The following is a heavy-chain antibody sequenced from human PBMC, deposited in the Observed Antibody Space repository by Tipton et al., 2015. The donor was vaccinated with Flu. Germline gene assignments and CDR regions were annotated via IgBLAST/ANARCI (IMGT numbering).Heavy chain of an antibody. CDR2: ISSGGNTI. D-gene: IGHD7-27*01. V-gene: IGHV3-48*03. J-gene: IGHJ4*02. CDR1: GFTFSSYE. CDR3: ATLTGDDY. Sequence: SLRLSCAASGFTFSSYEMNWVRQASGKGLEWVPYISSGGNTISYADSVRGRFAISRDNTQKSLYLQLNSLRAEDTAIYYCATLTGDDYWGQGILVTVSS.